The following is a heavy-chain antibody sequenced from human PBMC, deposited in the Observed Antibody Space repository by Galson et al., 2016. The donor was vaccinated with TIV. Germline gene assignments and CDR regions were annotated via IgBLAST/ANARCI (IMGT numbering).Heavy chain of an antibody. V-gene: IGHV1-69*13. CDR1: GGSLSNYA. D-gene: IGHD6-13*01. CDR2: IIPIFRSP. J-gene: IGHJ2*01. CDR3: ARPSDSSWYFDL. Sequence: SVKVSCKASGGSLSNYAINWVRQAPGQGLEWMGGIIPIFRSPNYAQRFQGRVTITADESTSTAFVELSSLRSDDTAVYYCARPSDSSWYFDLWGRGTPVIVSS.